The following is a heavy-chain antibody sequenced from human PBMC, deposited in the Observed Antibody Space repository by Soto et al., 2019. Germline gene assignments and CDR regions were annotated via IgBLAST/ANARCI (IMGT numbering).Heavy chain of an antibody. Sequence: SVKASCKASRGTFSCYAISWVQQAPGQGLEWMGGIIPIFGTANYAQKFQGRVTITADESTSTAYMELSSLRSEDTAVYYCARVSEAAAGPEYFQHWGQGTLVTVSS. CDR3: ARVSEAAAGPEYFQH. V-gene: IGHV1-69*13. CDR1: RGTFSCYA. D-gene: IGHD6-13*01. CDR2: IIPIFGTA. J-gene: IGHJ1*01.